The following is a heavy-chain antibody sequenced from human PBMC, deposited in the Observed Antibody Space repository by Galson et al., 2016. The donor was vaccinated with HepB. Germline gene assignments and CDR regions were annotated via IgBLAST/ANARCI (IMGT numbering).Heavy chain of an antibody. J-gene: IGHJ6*02. CDR2: IKQDGSEK. CDR1: GFTFSTYY. Sequence: SLRLSCATSGFTFSTYYMTWVRQPPGKGLEWVAGIKQDGSEKYYVDSVKGRFTISRDNAKNSLYVQMDSLGDEDTAVYYCARDGRRGYDMDVWGQGTTVTVSS. CDR3: ARDGRRGYDMDV. V-gene: IGHV3-7*01.